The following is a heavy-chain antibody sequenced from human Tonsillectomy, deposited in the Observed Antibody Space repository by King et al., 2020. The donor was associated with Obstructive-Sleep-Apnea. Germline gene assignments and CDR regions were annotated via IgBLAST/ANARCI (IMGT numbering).Heavy chain of an antibody. CDR2: MNQDGSEK. V-gene: IGHV3-7*03. J-gene: IGHJ6*02. CDR3: ATVDSYYYGMDV. CDR1: GFTFSYYW. Sequence: VQLVESGGGLVQPGGSLRLSCAASGFTFSYYWMSWVRQAPGKGLEWVTNMNQDGSEKYYVYSVKGRFTISRDNAKNSLYLQMNSLRAEDTAVYYCATVDSYYYGMDVWGQGTTVTVSS. D-gene: IGHD5-12*01.